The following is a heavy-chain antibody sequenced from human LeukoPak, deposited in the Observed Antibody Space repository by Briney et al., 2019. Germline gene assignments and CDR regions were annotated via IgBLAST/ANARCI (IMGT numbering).Heavy chain of an antibody. V-gene: IGHV3-7*03. D-gene: IGHD2-8*01. Sequence: GGSLRLSCAASGFIFSSYWMSWVRQAPGKGLEWVANIKQDGSEKYYVDSVKGRFTISRDNAKNSLYLQMNSLRAEDTAVYYCARDDAYYYYGMDVWGQGTTVTVSS. CDR1: GFIFSSYW. J-gene: IGHJ6*02. CDR3: ARDDAYYYYGMDV. CDR2: IKQDGSEK.